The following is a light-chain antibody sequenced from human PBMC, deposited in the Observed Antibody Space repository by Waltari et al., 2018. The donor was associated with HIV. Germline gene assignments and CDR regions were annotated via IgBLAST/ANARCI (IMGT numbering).Light chain of an antibody. CDR2: ENN. J-gene: IGLJ2*01. CDR1: SSNIVITY. Sequence: QSVFTQPPSVSAAPAQKVTISCPVSSSNIVITYVLLYQHLPGTAPKLLIYENNKRPSGIPDRFSGYKSGTSATLGITGLQTGDEADYYCGTWDSSLSVVVFGGGTKLTVL. CDR3: GTWDSSLSVVV. V-gene: IGLV1-51*02.